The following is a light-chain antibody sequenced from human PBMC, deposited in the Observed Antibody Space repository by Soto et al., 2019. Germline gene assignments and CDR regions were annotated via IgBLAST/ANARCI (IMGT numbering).Light chain of an antibody. V-gene: IGLV2-14*01. CDR3: SSYTSSGALV. J-gene: IGLJ1*01. CDR1: SSDVGGYNY. CDR2: EVS. Sequence: QSALTQPASVSGSPGQSITISCTGTSSDVGGYNYVSWYQQHPDKAPKLMIYEVSNRPSGVSNRFSGSKSGKTASLTISGLQAEDEADYYCSSYTSSGALVFGTGTKLTVL.